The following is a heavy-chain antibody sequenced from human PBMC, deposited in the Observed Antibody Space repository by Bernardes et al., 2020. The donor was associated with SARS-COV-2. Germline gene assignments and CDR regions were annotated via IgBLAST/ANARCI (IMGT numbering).Heavy chain of an antibody. V-gene: IGHV4-39*01. CDR3: ASPRGNSYGYSFFSTADYSS. Sequence: SETLSLTCTVSGGSISSSSYYWGWIRQPPGKGLEWIGSIYYSGSTYYNPSLKSRVTISVDTSKNQFSLKLSSVTAADTAVYYCASPRGNSYGYSFFSTADYSSWGQGTLVTVSS. CDR2: IYYSGST. J-gene: IGHJ4*02. D-gene: IGHD5-18*01. CDR1: GGSISSSSYY.